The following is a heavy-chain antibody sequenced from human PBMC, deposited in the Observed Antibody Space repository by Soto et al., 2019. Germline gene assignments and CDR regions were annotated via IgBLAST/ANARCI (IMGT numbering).Heavy chain of an antibody. D-gene: IGHD6-19*01. Sequence: GASVKVSCKASGGTFSSYAISWVRQAPGQGLEWMGGIIPIFGTANDEQKFQGRVTITADESTSTAYMELSSLRSEDTAVYYCARDLIGVAGTGTEGGGMDVWGQGTTVTVSS. J-gene: IGHJ6*02. CDR1: GGTFSSYA. CDR2: IIPIFGTA. V-gene: IGHV1-69*13. CDR3: ARDLIGVAGTGTEGGGMDV.